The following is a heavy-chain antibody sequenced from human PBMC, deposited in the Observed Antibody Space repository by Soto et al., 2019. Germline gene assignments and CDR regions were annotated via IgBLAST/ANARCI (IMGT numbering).Heavy chain of an antibody. Sequence: GGSLRLSCAASGFTFSSYGMHWVRQAPGKGLEWVAVISYDGSNKYYADSVKGRFTISRDNSKNTLYLQMNSLRAEDTAVYYCAKGEMDCSSTSCYADYYYGMDVWGQGTTVTVSS. CDR2: ISYDGSNK. CDR3: AKGEMDCSSTSCYADYYYGMDV. D-gene: IGHD2-2*01. V-gene: IGHV3-30*18. J-gene: IGHJ6*02. CDR1: GFTFSSYG.